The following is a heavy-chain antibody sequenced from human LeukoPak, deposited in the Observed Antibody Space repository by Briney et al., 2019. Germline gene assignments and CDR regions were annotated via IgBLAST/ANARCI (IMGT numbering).Heavy chain of an antibody. Sequence: GGSLRLSCAASGFTFSSYAMSWVRQAPGKGLEWVSAISGSGGSTYYADSVKGRFTISRDNSKNTLYLQMNSLRAEDTAVYYCAKIGAYCGGDCYSEFDYWGQGTLVTVSS. J-gene: IGHJ4*02. CDR3: AKIGAYCGGDCYSEFDY. CDR1: GFTFSSYA. V-gene: IGHV3-23*01. D-gene: IGHD2-21*02. CDR2: ISGSGGST.